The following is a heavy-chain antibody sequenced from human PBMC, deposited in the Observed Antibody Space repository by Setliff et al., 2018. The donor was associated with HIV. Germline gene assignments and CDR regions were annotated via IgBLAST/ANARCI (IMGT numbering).Heavy chain of an antibody. J-gene: IGHJ4*02. CDR1: GLTFSNYW. CDR3: ARDSGTTLGATRPGY. Sequence: PGESLKISCAASGLTFSNYWISWVRQAPGKGLEWVANINQDGSAKYYVDSVKGRFTISRDNAKNSLYLQMNSLRAEDTAVYYCARDSGTTLGATRPGYWGQGTLVTVSS. D-gene: IGHD1-26*01. CDR2: INQDGSAK. V-gene: IGHV3-7*01.